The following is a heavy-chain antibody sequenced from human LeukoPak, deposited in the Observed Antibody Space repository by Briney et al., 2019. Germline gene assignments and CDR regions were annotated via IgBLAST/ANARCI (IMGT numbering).Heavy chain of an antibody. D-gene: IGHD3-22*01. V-gene: IGHV4-39*07. CDR2: IYYSGST. CDR3: AREYYYDSSGYYGIDY. J-gene: IGHJ4*02. Sequence: SEALSLTCTVSGGSISSSSYYWGWIRQPPGKGLEWIGSIYYSGSTYYNPSLKSRVTISVDTSKNQFSLKLSSVTAADTAVYYCAREYYYDSSGYYGIDYWGQGTLVTVSS. CDR1: GGSISSSSYY.